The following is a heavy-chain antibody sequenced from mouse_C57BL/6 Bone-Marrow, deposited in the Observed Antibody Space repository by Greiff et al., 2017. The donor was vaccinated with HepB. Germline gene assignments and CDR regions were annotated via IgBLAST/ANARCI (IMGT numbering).Heavy chain of an antibody. CDR3: AREDTTVVLDY. Sequence: EVHLVESEGGLVQPGSSMKLSCTASGFTFSDYYMAWVRQVPEKGLEWVANINYDGSSTYYLDSLKSRFIISRDNAKNILYLQMSSLKSEDTATYYGAREDTTVVLDYWGQGTTLTVSS. CDR1: GFTFSDYY. CDR2: INYDGSST. J-gene: IGHJ2*01. V-gene: IGHV5-16*01. D-gene: IGHD1-1*01.